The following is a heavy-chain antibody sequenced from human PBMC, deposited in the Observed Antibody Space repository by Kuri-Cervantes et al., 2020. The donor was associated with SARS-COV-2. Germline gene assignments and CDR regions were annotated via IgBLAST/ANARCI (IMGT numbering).Heavy chain of an antibody. J-gene: IGHJ3*01. CDR3: TTGSIRGQWLVPRRHDAFDF. CDR2: IKSKAGDETR. Sequence: PGGSLRLSCAAYGFTFNAYVMTWVRQAPGKGLEWIGRIKSKAGDETRDYAGPVKGRFTISRDDSTNTLYLQMNSLKIEDTAMYYCTTGSIRGQWLVPRRHDAFDFWGQGTMVTVSS. V-gene: IGHV3-15*01. D-gene: IGHD6-19*01. CDR1: GFTFNAYV.